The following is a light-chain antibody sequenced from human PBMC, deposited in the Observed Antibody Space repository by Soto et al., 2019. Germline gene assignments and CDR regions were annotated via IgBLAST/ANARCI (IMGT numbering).Light chain of an antibody. V-gene: IGKV3-11*01. J-gene: IGKJ4*01. Sequence: PGARATLSCRASQSVGGYLAWYRQKPGQAPRLLIYDASSRAAGVPARFSGSGSGTDFTLTISSLEPEDFAVYYCQQRSNWPSTFGGGTKVEIK. CDR1: QSVGGY. CDR2: DAS. CDR3: QQRSNWPST.